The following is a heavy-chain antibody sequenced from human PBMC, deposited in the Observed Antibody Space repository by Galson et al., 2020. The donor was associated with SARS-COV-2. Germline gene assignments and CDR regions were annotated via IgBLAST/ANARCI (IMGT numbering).Heavy chain of an antibody. Sequence: GSLRLSCAASGFTFSSSWMHSVRRAPGKGLVWVSRINSDGSSTSYADSVKGRFTISRDNAKNTLYLQMNSLRAEDTAVYYCARVGTRSGWKYYCDYWGQGTLVTVSS. CDR1: GFTFSSSW. J-gene: IGHJ4*02. V-gene: IGHV3-74*01. CDR2: INSDGSST. D-gene: IGHD6-19*01. CDR3: ARVGTRSGWKYYCDY.